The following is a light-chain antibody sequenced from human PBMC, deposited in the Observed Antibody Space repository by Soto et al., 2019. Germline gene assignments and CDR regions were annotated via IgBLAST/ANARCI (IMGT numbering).Light chain of an antibody. CDR3: QQHYSSQQT. Sequence: DIVMTQSPDSLAVSLGERATINCKSSQSVLYSSNNKNYLAWYQQKPGQPPKLLIYWASTRESGVPDRFSGSGSGTDFTLTISSLQAEDVAVYYCQQHYSSQQTFGQGTKVEIK. V-gene: IGKV4-1*01. CDR1: QSVLYSSNNKNY. CDR2: WAS. J-gene: IGKJ1*01.